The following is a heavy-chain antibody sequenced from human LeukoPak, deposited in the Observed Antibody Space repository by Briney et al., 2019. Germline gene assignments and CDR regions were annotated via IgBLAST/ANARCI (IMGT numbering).Heavy chain of an antibody. CDR3: TTHLPYNY. V-gene: IGHV3-73*01. Sequence: GGSLRLSCAASGFTFSGSAMHWVRQASGKGLGWVGRIRSKANSYATAYAASVKGRFTISRDDSKNTAYLQMNSLKTEDTAVYYCTTHLPYNYWGQGTLVTVSS. CDR2: IRSKANSYAT. D-gene: IGHD1-14*01. J-gene: IGHJ4*02. CDR1: GFTFSGSA.